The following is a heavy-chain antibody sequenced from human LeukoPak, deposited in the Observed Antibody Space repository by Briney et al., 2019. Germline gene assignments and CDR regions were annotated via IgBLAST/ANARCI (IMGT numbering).Heavy chain of an antibody. D-gene: IGHD4-17*01. Sequence: GESLKISCKGSGYTFTNYWIGWVRQMPGKGLEWMGITYPGDSDTKYSPSFQGQVTISVDKSISTAYLQWSSLKASDTAMYYCARRRTYGDYVDFDYWGQGTLVTVSS. V-gene: IGHV5-51*01. J-gene: IGHJ4*02. CDR2: TYPGDSDT. CDR1: GYTFTNYW. CDR3: ARRRTYGDYVDFDY.